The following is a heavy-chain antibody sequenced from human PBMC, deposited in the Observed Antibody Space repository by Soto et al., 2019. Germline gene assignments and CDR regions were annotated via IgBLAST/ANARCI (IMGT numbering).Heavy chain of an antibody. D-gene: IGHD3-10*01. CDR1: GFTFSSYA. J-gene: IGHJ6*02. CDR3: AKEGLWFGELFEYYYGMDV. Sequence: PGGSLRLSCAASGFTFSSYAMSWVRQAPGKGLEWVSAISGSGGSTYYADSVKGRFTISRDNSKNTLYLQMNSLRAEDTAVYYCAKEGLWFGELFEYYYGMDVWGQGTTVTVSS. V-gene: IGHV3-23*01. CDR2: ISGSGGST.